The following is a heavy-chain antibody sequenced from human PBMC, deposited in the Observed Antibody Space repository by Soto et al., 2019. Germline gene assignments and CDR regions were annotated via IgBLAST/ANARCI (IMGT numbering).Heavy chain of an antibody. J-gene: IGHJ4*02. CDR3: ARRRRITGTKEIGYFDY. V-gene: IGHV3-33*01. D-gene: IGHD1-7*01. CDR2: IWYDGSNK. CDR1: GFTFSSYG. Sequence: PVGSLRLSCAASGFTFSSYGMHWVRQAPGKGLEWVAVIWYDGSNKYYADSVKGRFTISRDNSKNTLYLQMNSLRAEDTAVYYCARRRRITGTKEIGYFDYWGQGTLVTVSS.